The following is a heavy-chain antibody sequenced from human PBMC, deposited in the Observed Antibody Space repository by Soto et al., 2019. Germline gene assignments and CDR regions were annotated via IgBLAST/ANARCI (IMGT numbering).Heavy chain of an antibody. Sequence: QVQLVQSGAEVKKPGASVKVSCKASGYTFTRYDINWVRQATGQGLEWMGWMNPISGNTGYAQKFQGRVTLTRNTSISTAYMELSSLRSDDTAMYYCARGLTPDWFDPWGQGTLVTVSS. CDR2: MNPISGNT. CDR3: ARGLTPDWFDP. V-gene: IGHV1-8*01. J-gene: IGHJ5*02. D-gene: IGHD3-9*01. CDR1: GYTFTRYD.